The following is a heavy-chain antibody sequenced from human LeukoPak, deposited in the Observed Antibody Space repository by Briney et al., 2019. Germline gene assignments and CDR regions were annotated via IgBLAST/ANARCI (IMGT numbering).Heavy chain of an antibody. V-gene: IGHV3-33*01. CDR2: IWYDGRNK. Sequence: GGSLTLSCAASGCTFSSYGLHWVRQAAGKGVEWVAVIWYDGRNKYYADPVKGRLTISRDNSKNTLYLQMNSLRAEDTAVYYCERELYTLDYWGQGTLLTLSS. CDR3: ERELYTLDY. CDR1: GCTFSSYG. D-gene: IGHD4-11*01. J-gene: IGHJ4*02.